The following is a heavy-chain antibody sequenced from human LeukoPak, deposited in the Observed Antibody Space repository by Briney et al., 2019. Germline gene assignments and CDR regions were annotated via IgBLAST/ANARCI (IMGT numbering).Heavy chain of an antibody. CDR3: TRCHSSGWSVFDY. Sequence: GGSLRLSCTASGFTFGDYAMSWFRQAPGKGLEWVGFIRSKAYGGTTEYAASVKGRFTISRDDSKSIAYLQMNSLKTEDTAVYYCTRCHSSGWSVFDYWGQGTLVTVSS. CDR2: IRSKAYGGTT. V-gene: IGHV3-49*03. J-gene: IGHJ4*02. CDR1: GFTFGDYA. D-gene: IGHD6-19*01.